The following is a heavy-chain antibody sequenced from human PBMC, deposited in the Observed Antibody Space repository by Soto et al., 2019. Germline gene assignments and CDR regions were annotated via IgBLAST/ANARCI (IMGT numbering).Heavy chain of an antibody. CDR1: GFTFSSYA. Sequence: QAGGSLRLSCAASGFTFSSYAMSWVRQAPGKGLEWVSAISGSGGSTYYADSVKGRFTISRDNSKDTLYLQMNSLRAEDTAVYYCAKDEVFGIFGVVPAWGQGTLVTVSS. V-gene: IGHV3-23*01. CDR3: AKDEVFGIFGVVPA. D-gene: IGHD3-3*01. CDR2: ISGSGGST. J-gene: IGHJ5*02.